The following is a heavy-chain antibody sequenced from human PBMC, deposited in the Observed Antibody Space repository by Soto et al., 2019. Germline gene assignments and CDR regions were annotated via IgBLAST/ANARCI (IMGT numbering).Heavy chain of an antibody. CDR2: IYYSGST. J-gene: IGHJ5*02. CDR3: ARTVKVAAAGNKYWYDP. Sequence: SETLSLTCTVSGGSISSGGYYWSWIRQHPGKGLEWIGYIYYSGSTYYNPSLKSRVTISVDTSKNQFSLKLSSVTAADTAVYYCARTVKVAAAGNKYWYDPWGQGTLVTVSS. D-gene: IGHD6-13*01. CDR1: GGSISSGGYY. V-gene: IGHV4-31*03.